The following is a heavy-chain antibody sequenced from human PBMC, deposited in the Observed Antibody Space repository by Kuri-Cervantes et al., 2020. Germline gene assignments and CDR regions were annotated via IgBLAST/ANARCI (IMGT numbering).Heavy chain of an antibody. CDR1: GFTFSSYS. J-gene: IGHJ4*02. V-gene: IGHV3-21*04. Sequence: GGSLRLSCAASGFTFSSYSMNWVRQAPGKGLEWVSSISSSSYIYYADSVKGRFTISRDNAKNSLYLQMNSLRAEDTALYYCAKGDYDSSGYVDYWGQGTLVTVSS. CDR2: ISSSSYI. D-gene: IGHD3-22*01. CDR3: AKGDYDSSGYVDY.